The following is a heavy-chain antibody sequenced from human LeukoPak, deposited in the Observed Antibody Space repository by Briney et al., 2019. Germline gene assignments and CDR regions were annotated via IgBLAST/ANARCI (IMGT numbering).Heavy chain of an antibody. CDR2: IIPIFGIA. Sequence: GASVKVSCKASGGTFSSYAISWVRQAPGQGLEWMGRIIPIFGIANYAQKFQGRVTITADKSTSTAYMELSSLRSEDTAVYYCAREEGHQMWLFDPWGQRTLVTVSS. CDR3: AREEGHQMWLFDP. J-gene: IGHJ5*02. D-gene: IGHD2-21*01. CDR1: GGTFSSYA. V-gene: IGHV1-69*04.